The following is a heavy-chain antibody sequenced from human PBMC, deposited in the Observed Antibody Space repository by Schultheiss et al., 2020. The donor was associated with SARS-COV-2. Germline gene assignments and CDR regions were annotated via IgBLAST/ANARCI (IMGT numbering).Heavy chain of an antibody. CDR1: GFTFSDYY. V-gene: IGHV3-11*04. D-gene: IGHD3-22*01. Sequence: GGSLRLSCAASGFTFSDYYMSWIRQAPGKGLEWVSYISSSGSTIYYADSVKGRFTISRDNSKNTLYLQMNSLRAEDTAVYYCARDVYYYDSSGFDYWGQGTLVTVSS. J-gene: IGHJ4*02. CDR3: ARDVYYYDSSGFDY. CDR2: ISSSGSTI.